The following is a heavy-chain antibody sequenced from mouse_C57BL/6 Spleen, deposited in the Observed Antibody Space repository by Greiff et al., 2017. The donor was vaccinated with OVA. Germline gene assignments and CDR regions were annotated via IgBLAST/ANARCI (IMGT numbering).Heavy chain of an antibody. D-gene: IGHD1-1*01. J-gene: IGHJ4*01. CDR1: GFSLTSYG. CDR2: IWSDGST. V-gene: IGHV2-6-1*01. CDR3: ARHRTVVDAMDY. Sequence: VQRVESGPGLVAPSQSLSITCTVSGFSLTSYGVHWVRQPPGKGLEWLVVIWSDGSTTYNSALKSRLSISKDNSKSQVFLKMNSLQTDHTAMYYCARHRTVVDAMDYWGQGTSVTVSS.